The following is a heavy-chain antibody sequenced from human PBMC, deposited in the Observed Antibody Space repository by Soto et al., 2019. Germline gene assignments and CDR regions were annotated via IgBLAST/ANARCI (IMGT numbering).Heavy chain of an antibody. Sequence: GSLRLSCAASGFTFSSYAMSWVRQAPWKGLEWVSTVSVSGGTTYYADSVKGRFTISRDNPKNTLYLQMNSLRVEDPAAYYRANGITLFGVAPPLAPSDYWDQGTL. J-gene: IGHJ4*02. V-gene: IGHV3-23*01. CDR2: VSVSGGTT. CDR1: GFTFSSYA. D-gene: IGHD3-3*01. CDR3: ANGITLFGVAPPLAPSDY.